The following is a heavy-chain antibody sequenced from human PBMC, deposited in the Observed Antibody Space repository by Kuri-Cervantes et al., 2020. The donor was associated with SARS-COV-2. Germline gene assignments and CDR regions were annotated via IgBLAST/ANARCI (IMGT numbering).Heavy chain of an antibody. CDR2: INPNSGGT. V-gene: IGHV1-2*02. CDR1: GYTFTGYY. D-gene: IGHD2-8*01. CDR3: ARDRVVLMVYAILGTWFDP. Sequence: ASVKVSCKASGYTFTGYYMHWVRQAPGQGLEWMGWINPNSGGTNYAQKFQGRVTMTRDTSISTAYMELSRLRSDDTAVYYCARDRVVLMVYAILGTWFDPWGRGTLVTVSS. J-gene: IGHJ5*02.